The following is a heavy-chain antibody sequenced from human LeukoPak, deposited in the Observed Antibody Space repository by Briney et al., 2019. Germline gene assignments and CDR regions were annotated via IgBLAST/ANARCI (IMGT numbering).Heavy chain of an antibody. CDR1: GFTFSSYS. V-gene: IGHV3-30*18. Sequence: PGGSLRLSCAASGFTFSSYSMHWVRQAPGKGLEWLAVILYDGSMQYYAESMKGRLTISRDNSRNTVYMQMSSLRTEDTAVYYCAELGITMIGGVWGKGTTVTISS. CDR2: ILYDGSMQ. D-gene: IGHD3-10*02. CDR3: AELGITMIGGV. J-gene: IGHJ6*04.